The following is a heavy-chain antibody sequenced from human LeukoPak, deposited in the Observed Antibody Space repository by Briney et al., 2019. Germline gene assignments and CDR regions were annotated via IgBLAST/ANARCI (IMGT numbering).Heavy chain of an antibody. CDR2: ISGYNAKT. Sequence: ASVKVSCKTSGYTFTSYGISWVRQAPGQGLEWMGWISGYNAKTNYLQKFQGRVTMTIDTSTTTVYMELRSLRSDDTAVYYWARPRVAGSLDYWGQGTLVTVSS. D-gene: IGHD6-19*01. CDR3: ARPRVAGSLDY. J-gene: IGHJ4*02. CDR1: GYTFTSYG. V-gene: IGHV1-18*01.